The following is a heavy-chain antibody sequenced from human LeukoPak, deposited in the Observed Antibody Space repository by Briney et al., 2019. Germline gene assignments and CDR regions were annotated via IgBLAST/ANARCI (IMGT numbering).Heavy chain of an antibody. D-gene: IGHD1-26*01. CDR2: ISYDGSNK. V-gene: IGHV3-30-3*01. J-gene: IGHJ4*02. Sequence: GGSLRLSCAASGFTFSSYAMHWVRQAPGKGLEWVAVISYDGSNKYYADSVKGRFTISRDNSKNTLYLQMNSLRAEDTAVYYCARGGSYLSPLGYFDYWGQGTLDTVSS. CDR3: ARGGSYLSPLGYFDY. CDR1: GFTFSSYA.